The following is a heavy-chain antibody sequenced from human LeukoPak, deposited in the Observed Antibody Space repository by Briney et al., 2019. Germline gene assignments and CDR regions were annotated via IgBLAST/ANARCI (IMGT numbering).Heavy chain of an antibody. CDR1: GGSISSYY. J-gene: IGHJ6*03. D-gene: IGHD3-9*01. V-gene: IGHV4-34*01. Sequence: SETLSLTCTVSGGSISSYYWSWIRQPPGKGLEWIGEINHSGSTNYNPSLKSRVTISVDTSKNQFSLKLSSVTAADTAVYYCARGRYYDILTGYYDPYYYYYMDVWGKGTTVTVSS. CDR2: INHSGST. CDR3: ARGRYYDILTGYYDPYYYYYMDV.